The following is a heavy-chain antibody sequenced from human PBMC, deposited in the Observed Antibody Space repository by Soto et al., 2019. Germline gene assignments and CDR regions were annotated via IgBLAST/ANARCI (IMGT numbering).Heavy chain of an antibody. Sequence: QVRLVESGGGVVQPGRSLRLSCAASGFTFSTYAMHWVRQAPGKGLEWVSLIAYDGSNKYYADSVKGRVTISRDNSKNTLYLQMNNLRPEDTAVYYCAGRSTYYYYGSAPIHHWGQGTLVTV. J-gene: IGHJ4*02. V-gene: IGHV3-30*04. CDR3: AGRSTYYYYGSAPIHH. CDR2: IAYDGSNK. CDR1: GFTFSTYA. D-gene: IGHD3-22*01.